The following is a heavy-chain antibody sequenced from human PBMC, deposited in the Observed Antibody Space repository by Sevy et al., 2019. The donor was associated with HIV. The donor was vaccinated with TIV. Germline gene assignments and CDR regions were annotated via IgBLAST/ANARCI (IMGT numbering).Heavy chain of an antibody. Sequence: GGSLRLSCAASGFTFSNAWMSWVRQAPGKGLEWVGRIKGKIYDGTIGYAAPVKGRFSISRDDSKNTLYLQMNSLKTEDTAVYYCTTASWSQEDYYSYWGQGTLVTVSS. CDR2: IKGKIYDGTI. CDR3: TTASWSQEDYYSY. J-gene: IGHJ4*02. D-gene: IGHD6-13*01. CDR1: GFTFSNAW. V-gene: IGHV3-15*01.